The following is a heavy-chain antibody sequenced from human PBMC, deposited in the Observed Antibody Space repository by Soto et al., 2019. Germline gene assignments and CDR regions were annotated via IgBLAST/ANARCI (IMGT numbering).Heavy chain of an antibody. CDR1: GFTFSCFD. D-gene: IGHD2-15*01. Sequence: QVQLVESGGGVLQPGRSLRLSWAASGFTFSCFDMHWVCPAPAKGLEWVAVISNDGSGEYFADSVKGRFTISRDNSGHTLSLDMDSLRGEDPAVYYCTKESNVHYSNSKWGFDAWGQGTLVTVSS. J-gene: IGHJ5*02. CDR3: TKESNVHYSNSKWGFDA. CDR2: ISNDGSGE. V-gene: IGHV3-30*18.